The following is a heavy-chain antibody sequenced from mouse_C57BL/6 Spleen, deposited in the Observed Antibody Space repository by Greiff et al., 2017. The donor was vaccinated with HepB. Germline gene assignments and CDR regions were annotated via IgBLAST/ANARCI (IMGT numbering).Heavy chain of an antibody. J-gene: IGHJ4*01. CDR3: TRWYYGSSPLYYAMDY. D-gene: IGHD1-1*01. CDR1: GYTFTDYE. Sequence: QVQLQQSGAELVRPGASVTLSCKASGYTFTDYEMHWVKQTPVHGLEWIGAIDPETGGTAYNQKFKGKAILTADKSSSTAYMELRSLTSEDSAVYYCTRWYYGSSPLYYAMDYWGQGTSVTVSS. CDR2: IDPETGGT. V-gene: IGHV1-15*01.